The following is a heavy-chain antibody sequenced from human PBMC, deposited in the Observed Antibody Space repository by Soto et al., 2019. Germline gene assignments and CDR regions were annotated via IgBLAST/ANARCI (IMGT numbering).Heavy chain of an antibody. CDR2: ISWNSGSI. D-gene: IGHD6-19*01. Sequence: EVQLVESGGGLVKPASSLRLSCAASGFTFVDYAMHWVRQAPGKGREWVSGISWNSGSIGYADSVKGRFTISRDNAKNSLYLQMNSLRAEDTALYYCAKDRGLVLSFYFDYWGQGTLVTVSS. J-gene: IGHJ4*02. CDR3: AKDRGLVLSFYFDY. V-gene: IGHV3-9*01. CDR1: GFTFVDYA.